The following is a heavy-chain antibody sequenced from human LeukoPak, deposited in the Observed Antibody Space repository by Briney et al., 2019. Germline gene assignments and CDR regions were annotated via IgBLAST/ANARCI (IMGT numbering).Heavy chain of an antibody. D-gene: IGHD1-14*01. CDR3: ARHEPVITLSSYYYGMDV. J-gene: IGHJ6*02. Sequence: PGGSLRLSCAASGFTFSTYSMNWVRQAPGKGLEWVSSISTSSTYIYYADSVKGRFTTSRDNAKSSLYLQMNSLRAEDTAVYYCARHEPVITLSSYYYGMDVWGPGTTVTVSS. V-gene: IGHV3-21*01. CDR1: GFTFSTYS. CDR2: ISTSSTYI.